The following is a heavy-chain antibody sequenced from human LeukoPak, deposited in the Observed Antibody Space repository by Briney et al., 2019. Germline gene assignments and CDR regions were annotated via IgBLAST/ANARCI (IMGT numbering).Heavy chain of an antibody. Sequence: GGSLRLSCAASGFTFSSYWMSWVRQAPGKGLEWVANIKQDGSEKYYVDSVKGRFTISRDNAKNSLYLQMNSLRAEDTAVYYCARDLRWLQFSYFDYWGQGTLVTVSS. J-gene: IGHJ4*02. D-gene: IGHD5-24*01. CDR3: ARDLRWLQFSYFDY. V-gene: IGHV3-7*01. CDR1: GFTFSSYW. CDR2: IKQDGSEK.